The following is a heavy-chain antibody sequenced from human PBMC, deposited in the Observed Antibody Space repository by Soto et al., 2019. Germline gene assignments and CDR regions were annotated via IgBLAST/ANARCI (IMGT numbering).Heavy chain of an antibody. J-gene: IGHJ4*02. CDR3: AKDGSHNFDY. CDR2: MSYDGINE. Sequence: QVQLVESGGGVVQPGRSRRLSCAASGFTFSHYAIHLVRQAPGKGLEWVALMSYDGINEYYADSVKGRFTISRDNSKNTLYLQMNSLRAEDTAVYYCAKDGSHNFDYWGQGTLVTVSS. V-gene: IGHV3-30*18. CDR1: GFTFSHYA. D-gene: IGHD1-26*01.